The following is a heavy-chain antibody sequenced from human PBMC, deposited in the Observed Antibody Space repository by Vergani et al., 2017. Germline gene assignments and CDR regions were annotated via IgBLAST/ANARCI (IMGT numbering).Heavy chain of an antibody. J-gene: IGHJ4*02. CDR2: ISGSGGST. V-gene: IGHV3-23*01. D-gene: IGHD4-11*01. CDR3: AKTNSNYEAMGSDIDY. CDR1: GFTFSSYA. Sequence: EVQLLESGGGLVQPGGSLRLSCAASGFTFSSYAMSWVRQAPGKGLEWVSAISGSGGSTYYADSVKGRFTISRDNSKNTLYLQMNSLRAEDTAVYCCAKTNSNYEAMGSDIDYWGQGTLVTVSS.